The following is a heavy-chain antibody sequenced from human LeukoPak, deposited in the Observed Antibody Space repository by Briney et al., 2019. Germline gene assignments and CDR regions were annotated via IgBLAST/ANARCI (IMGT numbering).Heavy chain of an antibody. V-gene: IGHV3-20*04. CDR3: AKTTSGFWSGQINQYAFDI. CDR2: INWNGGST. D-gene: IGHD3-3*01. CDR1: GFTFDDYG. Sequence: PGGSLRLSCAASGFTFDDYGMSWVRQAPGKGLEWVSGINWNGGSTGYADSVKGRFTISRDNSKNTLYLQMNSLRAEDTAVYYCAKTTSGFWSGQINQYAFDIWGQGTMVTVSS. J-gene: IGHJ3*02.